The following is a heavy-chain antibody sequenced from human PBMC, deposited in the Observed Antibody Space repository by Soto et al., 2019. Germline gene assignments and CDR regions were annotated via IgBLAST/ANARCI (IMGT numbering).Heavy chain of an antibody. CDR1: GFTFSSYS. D-gene: IGHD3-10*01. V-gene: IGHV3-21*01. CDR3: ARDSGSGTPGWFDP. J-gene: IGHJ5*02. Sequence: GESLKISCAASGFTFSSYSMNWVRQAPGKGLEWVSSISSSSSYIYYADSVKGRFTISRDNAKNSLYLQMNSLRAEDTAVYYCARDSGSGTPGWFDPWGQGTLVTVSS. CDR2: ISSSSSYI.